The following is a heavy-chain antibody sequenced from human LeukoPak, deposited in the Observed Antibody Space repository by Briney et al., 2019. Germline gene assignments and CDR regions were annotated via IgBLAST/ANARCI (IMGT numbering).Heavy chain of an antibody. V-gene: IGHV3-15*01. CDR1: GFTFSNVW. CDR2: IKSKTDGGTT. J-gene: IGHJ4*02. D-gene: IGHD4-17*01. CDR3: TTYGDYEGLIDY. Sequence: EPGGSLRLSCAASGFTFSNVWMSWVRQAPGKGLEWVGRIKSKTDGGTTDYAAPVKGRFTISRDDSKNTLYLQMNSLKTEDIAVYYCTTYGDYEGLIDYWGQGTLVTVSS.